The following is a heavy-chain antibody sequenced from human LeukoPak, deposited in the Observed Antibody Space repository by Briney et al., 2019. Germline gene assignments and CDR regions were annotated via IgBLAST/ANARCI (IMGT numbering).Heavy chain of an antibody. D-gene: IGHD3-10*01. V-gene: IGHV3-30*12. J-gene: IGHJ5*02. CDR1: GFIFPAYG. CDR2: IYPNGNNK. CDR3: ARDRGWFGELSYWFDP. Sequence: GGSLRLSCAASGFIFPAYGMHWVRQAPGKGLEWVACIYPNGNNKDYADSVKGRFVISRDNSKNILLLQMNSLRGEDTAVYYCARDRGWFGELSYWFDPWGQGTLVTVSS.